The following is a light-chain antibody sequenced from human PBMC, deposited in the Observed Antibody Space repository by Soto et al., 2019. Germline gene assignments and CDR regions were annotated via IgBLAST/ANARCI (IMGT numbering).Light chain of an antibody. CDR2: AAS. Sequence: DIQMTQSPSSLSTYVGDRVTITCRASQTINTYVNWFQQTPGKAPKLLIYAASNLQSGVPSRFSGSGSGTEFTLTISRLKAEDLAIYYCQQPYSTPHTFCQGTQLEIK. V-gene: IGKV1-39*01. CDR3: QQPYSTPHT. CDR1: QTINTY. J-gene: IGKJ2*01.